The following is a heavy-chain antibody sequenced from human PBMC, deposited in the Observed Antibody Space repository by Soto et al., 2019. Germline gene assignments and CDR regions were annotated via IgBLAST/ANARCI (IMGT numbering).Heavy chain of an antibody. CDR3: ATERAAGNHDY. CDR2: IMPIFAKA. CDR1: GGTFSSYT. Sequence: QVRLVQSGAEVKKPGSSLKISCQTSGGTFSSYTINWVRQAPGQGLEWMGGIMPIFAKANYAQKFQGRVTISADESTNKAYMELNSLTFEDTAVYYCATERAAGNHDYWGQGTLVTVSS. D-gene: IGHD3-10*01. V-gene: IGHV1-69*01. J-gene: IGHJ4*02.